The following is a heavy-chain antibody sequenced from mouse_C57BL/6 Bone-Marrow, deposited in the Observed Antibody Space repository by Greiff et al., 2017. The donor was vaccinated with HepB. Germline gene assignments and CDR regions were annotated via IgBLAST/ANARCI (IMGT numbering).Heavy chain of an antibody. CDR1: GYTFTSYW. J-gene: IGHJ3*01. CDR2: IDPSDSYT. CDR3: ARNTDYGWFAY. V-gene: IGHV1-59*01. D-gene: IGHD2-4*01. Sequence: QVQLLQPGAELVRPGTSVKLSCKASGYTFTSYWMHWVKQRPGQGLEWIGVIDPSDSYTNSNQKLKGKATLTVDTTSSTAYMQLSSLTSEDSAVYDCARNTDYGWFAYWGQGTVVTVSA.